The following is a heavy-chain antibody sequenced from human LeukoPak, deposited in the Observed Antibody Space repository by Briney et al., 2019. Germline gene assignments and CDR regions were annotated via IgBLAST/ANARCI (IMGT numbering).Heavy chain of an antibody. V-gene: IGHV4-59*08. D-gene: IGHD3-10*01. J-gene: IGHJ4*02. Sequence: SETLSLTCTVSVGSISTYYWNWIRQPPEKGLEWIGYIYYSGSTKYNPSLTSRVSVSIDTSKNQFSLKLTSVTAADTAVYYCARRAGTTFDYWGQGILVSVSS. CDR1: VGSISTYY. CDR2: IYYSGST. CDR3: ARRAGTTFDY.